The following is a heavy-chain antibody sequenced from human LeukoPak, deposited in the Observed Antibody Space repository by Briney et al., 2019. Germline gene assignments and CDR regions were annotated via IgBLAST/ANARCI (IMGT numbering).Heavy chain of an antibody. J-gene: IGHJ4*02. CDR2: ISAYNGDT. D-gene: IGHD3-16*01. V-gene: IGHV1-18*01. CDR3: ARLGTDY. CDR1: GYTFSGYG. Sequence: EVSVKVSCKASGYTFSGYGLSWVRQAPGQGLEWMGWISAYNGDTMYAQNLQGRLTMTTDTSTSTAYMELRTLRSDDTAVYFCARLGTDYWGQGTLVVVSS.